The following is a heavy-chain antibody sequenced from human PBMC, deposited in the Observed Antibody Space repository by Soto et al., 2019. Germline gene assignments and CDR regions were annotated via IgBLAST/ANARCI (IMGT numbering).Heavy chain of an antibody. CDR3: ARDHSSAGLDY. CDR2: ISYDGSNK. CDR1: GFSLHSDG. V-gene: IGHV3-30*03. Sequence: WGSPEPPCAAPGFSLHSDGMHRVPQAPGKGLEWVAVISYDGSNKYYADSVKGRFTISRDNSKNTLYLQMNSLRAEDTAVYYCARDHSSAGLDYWGQGTLVTVSS. D-gene: IGHD6-13*01. J-gene: IGHJ4*02.